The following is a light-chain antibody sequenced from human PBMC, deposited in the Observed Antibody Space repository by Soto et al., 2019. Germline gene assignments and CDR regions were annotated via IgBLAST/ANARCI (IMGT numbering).Light chain of an antibody. J-gene: IGLJ2*01. CDR3: SSYTTSHVV. Sequence: QSALTQPPSASGSLGQSVTISCTGTSSDIGSYEYVSWYQQHPGKAPKLMIYEVTNRPSGVSNRFSGSKSGNTASLTISGLQAEDEADYYCSSYTTSHVVFGGGTQLTVL. V-gene: IGLV2-14*01. CDR2: EVT. CDR1: SSDIGSYEY.